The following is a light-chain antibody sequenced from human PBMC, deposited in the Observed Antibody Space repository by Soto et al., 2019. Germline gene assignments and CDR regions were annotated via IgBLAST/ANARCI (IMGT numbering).Light chain of an antibody. V-gene: IGKV1-5*03. Sequence: DIQMTQSPSTLSASVGDRVTITCRASQSISVWLAWYQQKPGKAPKLLIYKASSLESGVPTRFSGSGSGTEFNLTISSLQPDDFATYYFQQYNSYSRTFGQGTKVEIK. CDR1: QSISVW. CDR3: QQYNSYSRT. CDR2: KAS. J-gene: IGKJ1*01.